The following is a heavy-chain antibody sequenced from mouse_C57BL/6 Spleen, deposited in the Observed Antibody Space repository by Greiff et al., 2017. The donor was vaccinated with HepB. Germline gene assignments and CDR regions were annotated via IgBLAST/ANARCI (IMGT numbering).Heavy chain of an antibody. CDR1: GYSFTDYN. CDR2: INPNYGTT. J-gene: IGHJ1*03. CDR3: AGGVLLRGYFDV. Sequence: EVQLQQSGPELVKPGASVKISCKASGYSFTDYNMNWVKQSNGKSLEWIGVINPNYGTTSYNQKFKGKATLTVDQSSSTAYMQLNSLTSEDSAVYFCAGGVLLRGYFDVWGTGTTGTVTS. D-gene: IGHD1-1*01. V-gene: IGHV1-39*01.